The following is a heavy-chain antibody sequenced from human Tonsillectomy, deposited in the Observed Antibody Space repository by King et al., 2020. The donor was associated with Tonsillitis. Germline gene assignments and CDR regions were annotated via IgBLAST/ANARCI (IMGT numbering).Heavy chain of an antibody. CDR2: ISGSGGST. CDR3: AKALVLYTTGWGFDY. CDR1: GFTFSSYA. J-gene: IGHJ4*02. V-gene: IGHV3-23*04. D-gene: IGHD6-19*01. Sequence: VQLVESGGNLVQPGGSLRLSCAASGFTFSSYAMSWVRQAPGKGLEWVSGISGSGGSTYYADSVKGRFTISRDNSKNTLYLQMNSLRAEDTAVYYCAKALVLYTTGWGFDYWGQGTLVTVSS.